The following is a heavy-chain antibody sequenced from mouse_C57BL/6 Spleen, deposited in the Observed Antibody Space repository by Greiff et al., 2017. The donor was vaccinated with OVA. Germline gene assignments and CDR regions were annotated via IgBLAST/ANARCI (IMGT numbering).Heavy chain of an antibody. CDR3: APNYYGSSRYYFDY. Sequence: QVQLKESGAELMKPGASVKLSCKATGYTFTGYWIEWVKQRPGHGLEWIGEILPGSGSTNYTEKFKGKATFTADTSSNTAYMQLSSLTTEDSAIYYCAPNYYGSSRYYFDYWGKGTTLTVSS. CDR2: ILPGSGST. D-gene: IGHD1-1*01. V-gene: IGHV1-9*01. J-gene: IGHJ2*01. CDR1: GYTFTGYW.